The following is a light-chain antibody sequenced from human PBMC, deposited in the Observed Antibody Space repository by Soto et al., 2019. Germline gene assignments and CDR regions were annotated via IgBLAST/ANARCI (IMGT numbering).Light chain of an antibody. V-gene: IGLV3-21*02. J-gene: IGLJ3*02. CDR2: DDS. Sequence: SYELTQPPSVSVAPGQTAGITCGGDIIGTTSVSWYQQKPGQAPVLVVYDDSDRPSGIPDRFSGSNSGNTATLTVNRVEAGDEADYYCQVWDSSSDHHWLFGGGTQLTVL. CDR3: QVWDSSSDHHWL. CDR1: IIGTTS.